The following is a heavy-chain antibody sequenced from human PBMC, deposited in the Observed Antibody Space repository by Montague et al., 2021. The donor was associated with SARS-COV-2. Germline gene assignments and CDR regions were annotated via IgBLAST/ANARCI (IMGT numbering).Heavy chain of an antibody. CDR3: ARVLVVTYYGMDV. CDR1: GFTFSSCE. CDR2: ISSSGSTI. J-gene: IGHJ6*02. V-gene: IGHV3-48*03. Sequence: SLRLSCAASGFTFSSCEMNWVRQAPGKGLEWDSYISSSGSTIYYADSVKGRFTISRDNAKNSLYLQMNSLGAEDTAVYYCARVLVVTYYGMDVWGRGTTVTVSS. D-gene: IGHD3-22*01.